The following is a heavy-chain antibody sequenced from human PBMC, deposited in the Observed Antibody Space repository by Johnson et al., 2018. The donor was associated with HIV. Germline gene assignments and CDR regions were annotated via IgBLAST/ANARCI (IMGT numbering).Heavy chain of an antibody. D-gene: IGHD5-12*01. CDR1: NFTFKDYY. J-gene: IGHJ3*02. CDR3: ARDQGYNGFEPDAFDI. V-gene: IGHV3-11*06. CDR2: ISGSGFDT. Sequence: QVQLVESGGDLIKPGGSLRLSCAASNFTFKDYYMNWIRQAPGKGLEWISYISGSGFDTFYADSVRGRFTISRDNSKNTLYLQMNSLRAEDTVLYFCARDQGYNGFEPDAFDIWGRGTMVTVSS.